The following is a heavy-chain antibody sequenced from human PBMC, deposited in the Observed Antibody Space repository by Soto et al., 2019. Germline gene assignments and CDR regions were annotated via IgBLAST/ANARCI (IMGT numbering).Heavy chain of an antibody. V-gene: IGHV3-73*01. Sequence: EVQLVESGGGLVQPGGSVKLSCAASGFTFSVSSMHWVRQASGKGLEWVGRIRSKANTSATTVAESLNVRVTISRDDSKKTAYLQMNNLKTEDTAGYYCTIEGAGVGHWGQGTLVTVSS. CDR3: TIEGAGVGH. D-gene: IGHD1-26*01. CDR1: GFTFSVSS. CDR2: IRSKANTSAT. J-gene: IGHJ4*02.